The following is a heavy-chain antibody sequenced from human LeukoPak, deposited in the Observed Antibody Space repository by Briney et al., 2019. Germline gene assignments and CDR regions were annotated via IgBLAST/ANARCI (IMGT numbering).Heavy chain of an antibody. CDR3: ARENDSSGYYYYFDY. J-gene: IGHJ4*02. V-gene: IGHV4-31*03. CDR1: GGSISSGGYY. Sequence: NPSETLSLTCTVSGGSISSGGYYWSWIRQHPGKGLEWIGYIYYSGSTYYNPSLKSRVTISVDTSKNQFSLKLSSVTAADTAVYYCARENDSSGYYYYFDYWGQGTLVTVSS. D-gene: IGHD3-22*01. CDR2: IYYSGST.